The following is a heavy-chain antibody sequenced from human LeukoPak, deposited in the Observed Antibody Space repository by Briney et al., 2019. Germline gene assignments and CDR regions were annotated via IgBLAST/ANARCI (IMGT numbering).Heavy chain of an antibody. D-gene: IGHD7-27*01. CDR2: TYYRSKWYT. Sequence: SQTLSLTCAISGDSVSGTNTAWTWIRQSPSRGLEWLGRTYYRSKWYTDYSVTVKGRITINPDTSKNQLSLQLNSLTPEDTAVYYCARGWGFDFWGQGTLVTVSS. J-gene: IGHJ4*02. CDR1: GDSVSGTNTA. CDR3: ARGWGFDF. V-gene: IGHV6-1*01.